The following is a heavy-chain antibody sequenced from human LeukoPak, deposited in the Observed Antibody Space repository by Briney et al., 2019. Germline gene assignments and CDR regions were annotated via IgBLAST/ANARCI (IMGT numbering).Heavy chain of an antibody. CDR2: TSGGGGHT. CDR3: AKNFGDGLPFYDY. D-gene: IGHD4-17*01. J-gene: IGHJ4*02. V-gene: IGHV3-23*01. Sequence: GGSLRLSCVASGFTFSNYAMTWVRQAPGKGLEWVSATSGGGGHTYHTDSVKGRFTVSRDNSRNSLYLQMNSLRAEDTAVYYCAKNFGDGLPFYDYWGQGTLVTVSS. CDR1: GFTFSNYA.